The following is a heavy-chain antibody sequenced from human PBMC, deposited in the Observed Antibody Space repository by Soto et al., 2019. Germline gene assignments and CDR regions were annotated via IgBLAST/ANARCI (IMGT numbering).Heavy chain of an antibody. CDR2: IIPISGTV. D-gene: IGHD2-21*02. CDR3: ATAIMGGHIMGVTARGALDY. V-gene: IGHV1-69*13. CDR1: GGTFSIYA. J-gene: IGHJ4*02. Sequence: SVKVSCKASGGTFSIYAITWVLQAPGQGLEWMGGIIPISGTVKYAQKFQGRVTITADESTSTAYMELSSLISEDTAVYFCATAIMGGHIMGVTARGALDYWGQGTLVTVSS.